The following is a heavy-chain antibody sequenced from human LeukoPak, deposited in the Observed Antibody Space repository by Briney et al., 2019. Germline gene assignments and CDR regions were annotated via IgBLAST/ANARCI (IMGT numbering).Heavy chain of an antibody. CDR2: TYYRSKWYN. J-gene: IGHJ4*02. Sequence: SQILSLTCAISGDSVSSNSAAWNWIRQSSSRGLEWLGRTYYRSKWYNDYAVSVKSRITINPDTSKNQFPLQLNSVTPEDTAVYYCARVGEQWLVFFDYWGQGTLVTVSS. CDR3: ARVGEQWLVFFDY. CDR1: GDSVSSNSAA. V-gene: IGHV6-1*01. D-gene: IGHD6-19*01.